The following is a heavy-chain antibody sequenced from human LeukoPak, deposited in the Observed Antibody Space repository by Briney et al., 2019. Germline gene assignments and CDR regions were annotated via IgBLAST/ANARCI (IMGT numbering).Heavy chain of an antibody. V-gene: IGHV3-11*01. CDR1: GFTFSDYY. CDR3: AREDGYNKLYYYGMDV. CDR2: ISSSGSTI. Sequence: PGGSLRLSCAASGFTFSDYYMSWIRQAPGKGLEWVSYISSSGSTIYYADSVKGRFTISRDNAKNSLYLQMNSLRAEDTAVYYCAREDGYNKLYYYGMDVWGQGTTVTVSS. J-gene: IGHJ6*02. D-gene: IGHD5-24*01.